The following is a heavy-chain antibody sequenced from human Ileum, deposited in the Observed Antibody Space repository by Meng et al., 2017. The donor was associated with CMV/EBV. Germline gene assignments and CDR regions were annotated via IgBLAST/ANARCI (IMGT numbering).Heavy chain of an antibody. CDR3: ARGRATAFQSLDQDYFDY. CDR2: IYISGRT. J-gene: IGHJ4*02. Sequence: QVRRQESGHGRVKPLGTLSLTCSVSGGSISSYYWSWIRQPAGKGLEWIGRIYISGRTNYNPSLKSRVTMSVDTSKNQFSLNLSSVTAADTAVYYCARGRATAFQSLDQDYFDYWGQGTLVTVSS. CDR1: GGSISSYY. V-gene: IGHV4-4*07. D-gene: IGHD5-12*01.